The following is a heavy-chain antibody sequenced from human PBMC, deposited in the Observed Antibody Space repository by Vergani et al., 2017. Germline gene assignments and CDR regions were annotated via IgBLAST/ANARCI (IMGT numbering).Heavy chain of an antibody. CDR2: FEALADGGRI. J-gene: IGHJ4*02. Sequence: EVQLLESGGRLVQPGGSLRLSCVGSGFAFGDFGMSWVRQVPGKGLEWVGRFEALADGGRITYGAPVKGRFSLSRDDSENRFYLHMNSLKVEDTGIYYCTADLYLSSGYCCDYWGPGTLVTVSS. D-gene: IGHD3-22*01. CDR1: GFAFGDFG. V-gene: IGHV3-15*04. CDR3: TADLYLSSGYCCDY.